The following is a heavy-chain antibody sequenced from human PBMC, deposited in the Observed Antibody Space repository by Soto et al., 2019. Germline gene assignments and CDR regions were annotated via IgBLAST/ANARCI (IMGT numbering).Heavy chain of an antibody. D-gene: IGHD6-19*01. Sequence: ASVKVSCKASGYTFTSYGISWVRQAPGQGLEWMGWIGAYNGNTNYAQKLQGRVTMTRDTSTSTVYMELSSLRSEDTAVYYCASGYSSGWYPFDSWGQGTLVTVSS. CDR1: GYTFTSYG. CDR2: IGAYNGNT. J-gene: IGHJ4*02. CDR3: ASGYSSGWYPFDS. V-gene: IGHV1-18*01.